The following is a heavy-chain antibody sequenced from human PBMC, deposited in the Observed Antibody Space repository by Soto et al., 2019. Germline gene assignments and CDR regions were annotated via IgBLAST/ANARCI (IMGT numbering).Heavy chain of an antibody. CDR1: GYSFTSYW. CDR3: ARSIAVAGNMGGAFDI. CDR2: IYPGDSDT. D-gene: IGHD6-19*01. J-gene: IGHJ3*02. V-gene: IGHV5-51*01. Sequence: RRESLKISCKGSGYSFTSYWIGWVRQMPGKGLEWMGIIYPGDSDTRYSPSFQGQVTISADKSISTAYLQWSSLKASDTAMYYCARSIAVAGNMGGAFDIWGQGTMVTVSS.